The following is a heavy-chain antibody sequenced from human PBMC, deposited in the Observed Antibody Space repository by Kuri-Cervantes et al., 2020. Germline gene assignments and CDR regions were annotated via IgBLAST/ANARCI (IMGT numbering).Heavy chain of an antibody. V-gene: IGHV3-69-1*01. CDR1: GFTFSSYA. J-gene: IGHJ6*03. CDR3: ARDVGYCSGGSCDYDYYYMDV. CDR2: ISSSSTV. Sequence: GESLKISCAASGFTFSSYAMSWVRQAPGKGLEWVSSISSSSTVYYADSVKGRFTISRDNAKNSLYLQMNSLRAEDTAVYYCARDVGYCSGGSCDYDYYYMDVRGKGTTVTVSS. D-gene: IGHD2-15*01.